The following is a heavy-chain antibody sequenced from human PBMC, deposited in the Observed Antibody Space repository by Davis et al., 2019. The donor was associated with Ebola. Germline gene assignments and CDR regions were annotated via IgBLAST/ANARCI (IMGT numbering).Heavy chain of an antibody. D-gene: IGHD3-3*01. J-gene: IGHJ6*02. CDR2: INPSGGST. V-gene: IGHV1-46*01. CDR3: ARVQGITIFGVVTPVMDV. CDR1: GYTFTSYY. Sequence: ASVKVSCKASGYTFTSYYMHWVRQAPGQGLEWMGIINPSGGSTSYAQKFQGRVTMTRDTSTSTVYMELSSLRSEDTAVYYCARVQGITIFGVVTPVMDVWGQGTTVTVSS.